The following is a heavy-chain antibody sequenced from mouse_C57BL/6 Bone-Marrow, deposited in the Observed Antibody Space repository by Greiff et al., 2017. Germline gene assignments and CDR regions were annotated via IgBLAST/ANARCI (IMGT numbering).Heavy chain of an antibody. CDR3: ASPTIDPYAMDY. CDR2: IWSGGST. Sequence: VKLQESGPGLVQPSQSLSITCTVSGFSLTSYGVHWVRQSPGKGLEWLGVIWSGGSTDYNAAFISRLSLSKDNSKSQVFFKMNSLQADDTAIYYCASPTIDPYAMDYWGQGTSVTVSS. V-gene: IGHV2-2*01. J-gene: IGHJ4*01. D-gene: IGHD2-12*01. CDR1: GFSLTSYG.